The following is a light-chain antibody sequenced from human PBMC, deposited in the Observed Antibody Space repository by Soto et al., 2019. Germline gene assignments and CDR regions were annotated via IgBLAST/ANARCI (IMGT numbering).Light chain of an antibody. Sequence: EIVLTQSPASLSLSQGERATRSCRATQSVYTYLAWYQQEPGGAPRVLIYDGSRRAPGVPARFSGSGSGTGFTLPISSLGPEDFALFYCPQRNPLPPITFGQGTRLEI. CDR1: QSVYTY. J-gene: IGKJ5*01. CDR3: PQRNPLPPIT. V-gene: IGKV3-11*01. CDR2: DGS.